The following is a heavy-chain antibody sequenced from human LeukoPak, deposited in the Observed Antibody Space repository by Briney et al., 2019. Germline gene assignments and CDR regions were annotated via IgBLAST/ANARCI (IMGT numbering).Heavy chain of an antibody. J-gene: IGHJ4*02. D-gene: IGHD3-22*01. CDR3: ASGGDYYDSSGKGDY. CDR1: GFTVSSNY. V-gene: IGHV3-53*01. Sequence: SGGSLRLSCAASGFTVSSNYMSWVRQAPGKGLEWVSVIYSGGSTYYADSVKGRFTISRDNSKNTLYLQMNSLRAEDTAGYYCASGGDYYDSSGKGDYWGQGTLVTVSS. CDR2: IYSGGST.